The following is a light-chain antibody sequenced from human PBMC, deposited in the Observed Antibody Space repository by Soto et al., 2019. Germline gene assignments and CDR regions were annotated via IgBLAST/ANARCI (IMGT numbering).Light chain of an antibody. CDR1: QSISSG. CDR2: KAC. J-gene: IGKJ1*01. CDR3: QKDSSYLRT. V-gene: IGKV1-5*03. Sequence: VQMTQSPATLSASVGDTVTVTCRASQSISSGWAWYQQKPGKAPKLLIYKACSLESGVPSRFSGSGSGTEFTITISSLEPDDFATYYCQKDSSYLRTFGQGTKVDI.